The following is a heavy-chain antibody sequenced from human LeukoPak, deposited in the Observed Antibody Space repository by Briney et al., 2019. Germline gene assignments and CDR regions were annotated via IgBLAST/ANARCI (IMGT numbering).Heavy chain of an antibody. Sequence: GGSLRLSCAASGFTFDDYGMTWVRQVPGKGLEWVAAINWSGGNTVYADSLKGRFTISRDNVKNLLYLQMDNLRAEDTALYHCARSYSGSYFVAFDIWGRGTMVTVSS. CDR1: GFTFDDYG. J-gene: IGHJ3*02. V-gene: IGHV3-20*01. CDR3: ARSYSGSYFVAFDI. D-gene: IGHD1-26*01. CDR2: INWSGGNT.